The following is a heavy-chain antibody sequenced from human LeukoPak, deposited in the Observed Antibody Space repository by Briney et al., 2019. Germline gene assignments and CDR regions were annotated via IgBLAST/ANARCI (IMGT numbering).Heavy chain of an antibody. V-gene: IGHV4-59*01. CDR1: GGSISSYY. D-gene: IGHD2-2*01. J-gene: IGHJ3*01. Sequence: ASETLSLTCTVSGGSISSYYWSWIRQPPGKGLEWIGYIYYSGSTNYNPSVRSRVTISVDTSKNQFSLKLSSVTAADTAVYYCARDGSGHSSTSCYDVWGQGTMVTVSS. CDR3: ARDGSGHSSTSCYDV. CDR2: IYYSGST.